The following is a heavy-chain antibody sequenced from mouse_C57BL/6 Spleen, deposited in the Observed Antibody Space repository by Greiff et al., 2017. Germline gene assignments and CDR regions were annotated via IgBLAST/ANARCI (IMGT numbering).Heavy chain of an antibody. J-gene: IGHJ2*01. CDR2: IDPSDSYT. CDR3: ARGYYSYFDY. Sequence: QVQLKQPGAELVMPGASVKLSCKASGYTFTSYWMHWVKQRPGQGLEWIGEIDPSDSYTNYNQKFKGKSTLTVDKSSSTAYMQLSSLTSEDSAVYYCARGYYSYFDYWGQGTTLTVSS. D-gene: IGHD2-12*01. CDR1: GYTFTSYW. V-gene: IGHV1-69*01.